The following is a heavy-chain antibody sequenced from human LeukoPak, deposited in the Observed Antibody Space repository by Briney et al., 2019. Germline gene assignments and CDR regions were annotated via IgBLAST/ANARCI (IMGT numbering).Heavy chain of an antibody. Sequence: GESLKISCKGSGYSFTSYWIGWVRQMPGNGLEWRGIIYPGDSDTRYSPSFQGQVTISADKSISTAYLQWSSLKASDTAMYYCASSRDGYKGYFDYWGQGTLVTVSS. CDR1: GYSFTSYW. V-gene: IGHV5-51*01. CDR2: IYPGDSDT. CDR3: ASSRDGYKGYFDY. D-gene: IGHD5-24*01. J-gene: IGHJ4*02.